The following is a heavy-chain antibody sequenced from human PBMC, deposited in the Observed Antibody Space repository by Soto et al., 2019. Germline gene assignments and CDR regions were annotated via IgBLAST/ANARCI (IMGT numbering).Heavy chain of an antibody. CDR1: GDTFTGDE. CDR2: MNLNGGNT. D-gene: IGHD3-16*01. J-gene: IGHJ6*03. CDR3: ARVPRGSRYFYYVDV. V-gene: IGHV1-8*01. Sequence: QVQLVQSGAEVKKPGASVKVSCKASGDTFTGDEITWVRQASGQGLEWMGWMNLNGGNTGYAQAFQGRGSMTGNPAISTAYMELSSLRSDDTAVYYCARVPRGSRYFYYVDVWGKGTTVIVSS.